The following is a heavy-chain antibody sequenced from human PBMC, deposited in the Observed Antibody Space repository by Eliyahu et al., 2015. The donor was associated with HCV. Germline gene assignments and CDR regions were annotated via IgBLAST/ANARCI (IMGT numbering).Heavy chain of an antibody. CDR2: IGKTGGSA. J-gene: IGHJ3*02. D-gene: IGHD3-3*01. V-gene: IGHV3-23*01. CDR1: GFTFSSYA. Sequence: VQLLESGGGLVQPGGSLRLSXAASGFTFSSYAMSWVRQAPGKGLEWVSGIGKTGGSAYYADSVKGRFTISRDNSRNTLSLHMASLRAEDTAIYYCVKAISGVADAFDIWGQGTVVTVSS. CDR3: VKAISGVADAFDI.